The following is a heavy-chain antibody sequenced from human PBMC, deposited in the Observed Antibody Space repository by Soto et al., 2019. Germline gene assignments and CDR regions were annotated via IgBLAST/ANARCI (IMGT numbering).Heavy chain of an antibody. CDR3: ARDYPYEGYDSSGSLFDY. CDR2: IIPIFGTA. V-gene: IGHV1-69*13. Sequence: SVKVSCKASGGTFSSYAISWVRQAPGQGLEWMGGIIPIFGTANYAQKFQGRVTITADESTSTAYMELSSLRSEDTAVYYCARDYPYEGYDSSGSLFDYWGQGTLVTAPQ. J-gene: IGHJ4*02. D-gene: IGHD3-22*01. CDR1: GGTFSSYA.